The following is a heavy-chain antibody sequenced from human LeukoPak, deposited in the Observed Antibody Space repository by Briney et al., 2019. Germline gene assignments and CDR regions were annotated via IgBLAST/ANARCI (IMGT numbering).Heavy chain of an antibody. CDR2: IYSGGST. J-gene: IGHJ4*02. V-gene: IGHV3-53*01. D-gene: IGHD5-18*01. CDR1: GLAVSSNY. Sequence: GGSLRLSCAASGLAVSSNYMSWVRQAPGKGLEWVSVIYSGGSTYYAGSVKGRFTISRDNSKNTLYLQMNSLRAEDTAVYYCARGHPNGYSYGFSDYWGQGTLVTVSS. CDR3: ARGHPNGYSYGFSDY.